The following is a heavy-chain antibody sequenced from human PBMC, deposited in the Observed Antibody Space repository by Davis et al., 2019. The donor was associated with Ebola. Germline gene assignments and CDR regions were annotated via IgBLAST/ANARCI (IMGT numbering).Heavy chain of an antibody. J-gene: IGHJ5*02. CDR3: VRLDYEYVWGPT. CDR1: GASMRTHY. V-gene: IGHV4-59*08. Sequence: MPGGSLRLSCTVSGASMRTHYWSWIRQPPGKRLEWMGLSYSGNTKYNPSLKSRLTISEDTSKNQLSLRLTSVTAADTAVYYCVRLDYEYVWGPTWGQGILVTVSS. CDR2: LSYSGNT. D-gene: IGHD3-16*01.